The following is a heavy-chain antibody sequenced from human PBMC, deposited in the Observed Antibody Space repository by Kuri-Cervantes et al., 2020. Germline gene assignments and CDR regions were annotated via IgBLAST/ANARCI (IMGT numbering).Heavy chain of an antibody. J-gene: IGHJ4*02. V-gene: IGHV3-21*01. CDR3: ARALTSRYLVDL. CDR2: ISASTTYI. CDR1: GFSFTGYR. D-gene: IGHD3-10*01. Sequence: GGSLRLSCVASGFSFTGYRMNWIRQAPGKGLEWVSLISASTTYIHYADSVRGRFTISRDNAKKSLFLEMSSLRVEDTGVYYCARALTSRYLVDLWGQGTLVTVSS.